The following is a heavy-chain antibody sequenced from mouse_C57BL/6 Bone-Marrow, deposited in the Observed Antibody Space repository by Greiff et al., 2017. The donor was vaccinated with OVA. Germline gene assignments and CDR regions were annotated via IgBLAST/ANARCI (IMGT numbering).Heavy chain of an antibody. V-gene: IGHV1-12*01. CDR1: GYTFTSYN. CDR2: IYPGNGDT. J-gene: IGHJ4*01. D-gene: IGHD2-3*01. Sequence: QVQLKESGAELVRPGASVKMSCKASGYTFTSYNMHWVKQTPRQGLEWIGAIYPGNGDTSYNQKFKGKATLTVDKSSSTAYMQLSSLTSEDSAVYFCARGLLPYYAMDYWGQGTSVTVSS. CDR3: ARGLLPYYAMDY.